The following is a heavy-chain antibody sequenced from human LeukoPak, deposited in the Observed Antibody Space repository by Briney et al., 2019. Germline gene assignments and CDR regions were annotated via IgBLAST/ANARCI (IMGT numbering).Heavy chain of an antibody. CDR3: ARARRYCSGGSCSPDGAFDI. Sequence: GGSLRPSCAASGFTFSSYSMNWVRQAPGKGLEWVSYISSSSSYIYYADSVKGRFTISRDNAKNSLYLQMNSLRDEDTAVYYCARARRYCSGGSCSPDGAFDIWGQGTMVTVSS. CDR1: GFTFSSYS. J-gene: IGHJ3*02. D-gene: IGHD2-15*01. CDR2: ISSSSSYI. V-gene: IGHV3-21*01.